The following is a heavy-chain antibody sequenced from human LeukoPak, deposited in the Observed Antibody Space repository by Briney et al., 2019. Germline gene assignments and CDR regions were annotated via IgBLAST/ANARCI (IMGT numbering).Heavy chain of an antibody. D-gene: IGHD5-24*01. J-gene: IGHJ4*02. CDR3: AKDLAEMATIIDY. CDR2: INSDGSST. V-gene: IGHV3-74*01. CDR1: GFTFSSYW. Sequence: GGSLRLSCGASGFTFSSYWMHWVRQAPGKGLVWVSRINSDGSSTSCADSVKGRFTISRDNAKNTLYLQMNSLRAEDTAVYYCAKDLAEMATIIDYWGQGTLVTVSS.